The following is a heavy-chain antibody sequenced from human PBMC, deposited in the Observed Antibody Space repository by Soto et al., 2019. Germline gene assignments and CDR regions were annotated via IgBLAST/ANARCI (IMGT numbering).Heavy chain of an antibody. CDR3: ARGPRSPVTDIVVVPAASFDP. CDR2: INHSGST. CDR1: GGSFSGYY. Sequence: SETLSLTCAVYGGSFSGYYWSWIRQPPGKGLEWIGEINHSGSTNYNPSLKSRVTISVDTSKNQFSLKLSSVTAADTAVYYCARGPRSPVTDIVVVPAASFDPWGRGTLVTVSS. J-gene: IGHJ5*02. D-gene: IGHD2-2*01. V-gene: IGHV4-34*01.